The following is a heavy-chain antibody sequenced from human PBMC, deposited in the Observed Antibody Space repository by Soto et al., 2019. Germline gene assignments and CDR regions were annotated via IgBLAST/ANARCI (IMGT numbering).Heavy chain of an antibody. Sequence: QVQLVESRGGVVQPGRSLRLSCAASGFTVSSYGMNWVRQAPGKGLEWVAVIWYDGSNKYYADSVKGRFTISRDNSKNTLYLQMNSLRAVDTAVYYCARDGEGYNFFDYWGQGTLVTVSS. J-gene: IGHJ4*02. CDR3: ARDGEGYNFFDY. CDR2: IWYDGSNK. V-gene: IGHV3-33*01. D-gene: IGHD5-12*01. CDR1: GFTVSSYG.